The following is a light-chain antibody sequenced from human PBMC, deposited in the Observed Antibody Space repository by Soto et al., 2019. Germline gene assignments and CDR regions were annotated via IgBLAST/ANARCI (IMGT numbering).Light chain of an antibody. CDR3: QQRSNWPSIT. CDR2: DAS. CDR1: QSVSSY. V-gene: IGKV3-11*01. J-gene: IGKJ5*01. Sequence: EIVLTQSPGTLALSPGERATLSCRASQSVSSYLAWYQQEPGQAPRLLIYDASNRATGIPARFSGSGSGTDFTLTISSLEPEDFAVYYCQQRSNWPSITFGQGTRLEIK.